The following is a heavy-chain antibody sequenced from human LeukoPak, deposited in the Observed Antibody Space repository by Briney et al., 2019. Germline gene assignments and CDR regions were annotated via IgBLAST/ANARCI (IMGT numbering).Heavy chain of an antibody. CDR1: GGTFTSYA. CDR2: IIPIFGTA. CDR3: ARGLLGWNYNGYFDL. D-gene: IGHD1-7*01. J-gene: IGHJ2*01. V-gene: IGHV1-69*05. Sequence: SVKVSCTASGGTFTSYAISWVRQAPGQGLEWRGGIIPIFGTANYAQKFQGRVTITTDESTSTAYMELSSLRSEDTAVYYCARGLLGWNYNGYFDLWGRGTLVTVSS.